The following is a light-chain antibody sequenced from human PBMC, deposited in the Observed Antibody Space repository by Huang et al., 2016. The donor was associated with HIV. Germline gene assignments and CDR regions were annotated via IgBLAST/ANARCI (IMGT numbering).Light chain of an antibody. J-gene: IGKJ1*01. Sequence: EIVLTQSPGTLSLSPGARATLSCRASQSVSGNSLAWYQQRPGQAPRPLIYETSRRVTGIPDRFSGSGSGTDFTLTISRLEPEDFAVYYCQQYGDSPKTFGQGTKVEIK. V-gene: IGKV3-20*01. CDR1: QSVSGNS. CDR3: QQYGDSPKT. CDR2: ETS.